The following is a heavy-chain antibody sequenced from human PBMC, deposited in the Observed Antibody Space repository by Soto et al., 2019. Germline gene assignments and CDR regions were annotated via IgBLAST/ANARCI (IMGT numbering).Heavy chain of an antibody. Sequence: PGGSLRLSCAASGFTFSSYGMHWVRQAPGKGLEWVAVIWYDGSNRYYADSMKGRFTISRDNSKNTLYLQMNRVRTEDTAVYYCARDQGDWSSRRGYYFDYWGQGTLVTVSS. J-gene: IGHJ4*02. V-gene: IGHV3-33*01. CDR3: ARDQGDWSSRRGYYFDY. D-gene: IGHD2-21*02. CDR1: GFTFSSYG. CDR2: IWYDGSNR.